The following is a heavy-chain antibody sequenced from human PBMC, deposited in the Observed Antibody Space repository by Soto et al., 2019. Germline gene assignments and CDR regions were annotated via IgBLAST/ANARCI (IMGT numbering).Heavy chain of an antibody. CDR3: ARGGVDMIRGITGKRTWLDP. CDR1: GGSFSSYY. V-gene: IGHV4-34*01. D-gene: IGHD3-10*01. CDR2: INRIGSA. Sequence: QVQLQQWGDGLLKPSETLSLTCAVYGGSFSSYYWNWIRQSPGKGLEWIGDINRIGSANYNPSLTGRVTMSVDSSKNQFYLRLTSVTAADTAMDYCARGGVDMIRGITGKRTWLDPWGQGTLVIVS. J-gene: IGHJ5*02.